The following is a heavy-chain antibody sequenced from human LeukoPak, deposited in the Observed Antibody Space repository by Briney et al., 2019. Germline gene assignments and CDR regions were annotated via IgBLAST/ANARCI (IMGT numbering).Heavy chain of an antibody. CDR3: ARPGEYSSSWSEYFQH. J-gene: IGHJ1*01. Sequence: ASVKVSCKASGYTFTSYDNNWVRQATGQGLEWMGWMNPNSGNTGYAQKFQGRVTMTRNTSISTAYMELSSLRSEDTAVYYCARPGEYSSSWSEYFQHWGQGTLVTVPS. CDR1: GYTFTSYD. V-gene: IGHV1-8*01. D-gene: IGHD6-13*01. CDR2: MNPNSGNT.